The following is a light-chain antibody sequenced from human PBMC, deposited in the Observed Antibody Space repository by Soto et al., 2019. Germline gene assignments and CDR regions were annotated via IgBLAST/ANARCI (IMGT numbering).Light chain of an antibody. CDR3: QQSYRAPLT. Sequence: DIQMTQSTSSLSASVGDRVTITCRASQNINIYLNWYQQKPGKAPKLLIYTASTLQTGVPSRFSGSGSGTEFTLTISSLQPDDFGTYSCQQSYRAPLTFGQGTRV. J-gene: IGKJ1*01. CDR1: QNINIY. CDR2: TAS. V-gene: IGKV1-39*01.